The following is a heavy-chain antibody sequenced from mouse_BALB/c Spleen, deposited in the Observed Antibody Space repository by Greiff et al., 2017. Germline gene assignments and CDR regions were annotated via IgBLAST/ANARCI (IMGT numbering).Heavy chain of an antibody. J-gene: IGHJ3*01. D-gene: IGHD1-1*01. Sequence: EVQLQQSGPGLVKPSQSLSLTCSVTGYSITSGYYWNWIRQFPGNKLEWMGYISYDGSNNYNPSLKNRISITRDTSKNQFFLKLNSVTTEDTATYYCARDRPITTVEGPFAYWGQGTLVTVSA. CDR3: ARDRPITTVEGPFAY. CDR1: GYSITSGYY. V-gene: IGHV3-6*02. CDR2: ISYDGSN.